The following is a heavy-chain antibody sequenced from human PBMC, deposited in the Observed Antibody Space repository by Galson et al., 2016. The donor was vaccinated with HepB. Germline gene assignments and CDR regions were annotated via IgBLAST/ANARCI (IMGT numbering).Heavy chain of an antibody. CDR1: RVTFSNYA. Sequence: SVKVSCKASRVTFSNYAISWVRQAPGQGLEWMGGIIPTFGTTNYAPEFEGRVTITADVLTNTAYMELSSLRSEDTAMYYCARGGVIGGACDFWGQGSLVTVSS. J-gene: IGHJ4*02. V-gene: IGHV1-69*13. CDR3: ARGGVIGGACDF. CDR2: IIPTFGTT. D-gene: IGHD2-21*02.